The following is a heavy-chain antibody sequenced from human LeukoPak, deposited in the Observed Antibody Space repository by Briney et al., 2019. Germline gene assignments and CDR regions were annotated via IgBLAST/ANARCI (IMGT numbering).Heavy chain of an antibody. CDR2: IYYSGST. CDR3: AGVYYISIYDYWYFDL. V-gene: IGHV4-59*01. D-gene: IGHD6-13*01. CDR1: GGSISNYY. J-gene: IGHJ2*01. Sequence: SETLSLTCTVSGGSISNYYWSWIRQPPARGLEGIGYIYYSGSTNYNHSLNSRVTISVVKNKNQFSLKLRSVTAADTAVYYCAGVYYISIYDYWYFDLWGRGTLVTVSS.